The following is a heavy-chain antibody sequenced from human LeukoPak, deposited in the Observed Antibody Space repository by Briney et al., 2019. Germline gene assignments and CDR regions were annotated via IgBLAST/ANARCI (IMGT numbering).Heavy chain of an antibody. J-gene: IGHJ5*02. Sequence: SETLSLTCTVSGGSISSSSYYWGWIRQPPGKGLEWIGNIYYSGSTYYNPSLKSRVTISVDTSKNQFSLKLGSVTAADTAVYYCARNENDYSNWFDPWGQGTLVTVSS. CDR3: ARNENDYSNWFDP. D-gene: IGHD4-11*01. CDR1: GGSISSSSYY. CDR2: IYYSGST. V-gene: IGHV4-39*01.